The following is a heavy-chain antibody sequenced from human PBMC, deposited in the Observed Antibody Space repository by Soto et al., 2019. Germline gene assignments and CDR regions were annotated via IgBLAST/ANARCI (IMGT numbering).Heavy chain of an antibody. J-gene: IGHJ6*02. CDR3: ARGIGILTSGDYYYYYGMDV. CDR1: GGSISSGGYS. CDR2: IYHSGST. V-gene: IGHV4-30-2*01. Sequence: SETLSLTCTVSGGSISSGGYSWSWIRQPPGKGLEWIGYIYHSGSTYYNPSLKSRVTISVDRSKNQFSLKLSSVTAADTAVYYCARGIGILTSGDYYYYYGMDVWGQGTTVTVSS. D-gene: IGHD3-9*01.